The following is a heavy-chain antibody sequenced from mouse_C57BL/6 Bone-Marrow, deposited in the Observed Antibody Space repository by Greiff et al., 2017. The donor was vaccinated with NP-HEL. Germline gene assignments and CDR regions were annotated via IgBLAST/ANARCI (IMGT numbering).Heavy chain of an antibody. CDR1: GFTFSDYG. CDR3: ARGGLLPFAY. Sequence: EVQVVESGGGLVKPGGSLKLSCAASGFTFSDYGMHWVRQAPEKGLEWVAYISSGSSTIYYADTVKGRFTISRDNAKNTLFLQMTSLRSEDTAMYYCARGGLLPFAYWGQGTLVTVSA. CDR2: ISSGSSTI. V-gene: IGHV5-17*01. J-gene: IGHJ3*01. D-gene: IGHD2-3*01.